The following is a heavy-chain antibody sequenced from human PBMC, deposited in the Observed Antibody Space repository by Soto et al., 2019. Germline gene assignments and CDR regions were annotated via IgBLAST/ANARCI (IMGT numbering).Heavy chain of an antibody. CDR3: ARRRRAWDSSSYYFDY. CDR1: GGSISSGDYY. Sequence: PSETLSLTCTVSGGSISSGDYYWSWIRQPPGKGLEWIGYIYYSGSTYYNPSLKSRVTISVDTSKNQFSLKLSSVTAADTAVYYCARRRRAWDSSSYYFDYWGQGTLVTVSS. V-gene: IGHV4-30-4*01. CDR2: IYYSGST. D-gene: IGHD6-6*01. J-gene: IGHJ4*02.